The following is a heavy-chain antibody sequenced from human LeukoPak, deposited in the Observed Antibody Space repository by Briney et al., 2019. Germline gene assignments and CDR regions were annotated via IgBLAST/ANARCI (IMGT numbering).Heavy chain of an antibody. Sequence: GGSLRLSCAASGFTFSSYGIHWVRQAPGKGLEWVAVISNDGSNKYYADSVKGRFTISRDNSKNTLYLQMNSLRAEDTAVYYCARGVATKTVDYWGQGTLVTVSS. D-gene: IGHD5-12*01. V-gene: IGHV3-30*03. CDR2: ISNDGSNK. J-gene: IGHJ4*02. CDR3: ARGVATKTVDY. CDR1: GFTFSSYG.